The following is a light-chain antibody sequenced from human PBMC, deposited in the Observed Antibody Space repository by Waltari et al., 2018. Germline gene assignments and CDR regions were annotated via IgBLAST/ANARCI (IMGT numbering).Light chain of an antibody. J-gene: IGLJ1*01. V-gene: IGLV2-11*01. CDR1: SSDVGGHNY. CDR2: DVS. Sequence: QSALTQPRSVSGSPGQSVTISCTGTSSDVGGHNYVSWYQQHPGKAPKLMIYDVSKRPSGVPDRFSCSKSGNTASLTISRLQAEDEADYYCCSYAGSYTDVFGTGTKVTVL. CDR3: CSYAGSYTDV.